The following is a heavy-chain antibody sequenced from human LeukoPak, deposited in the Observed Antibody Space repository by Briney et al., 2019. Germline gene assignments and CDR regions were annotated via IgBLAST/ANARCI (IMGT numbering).Heavy chain of an antibody. CDR3: AISRDGYNFDY. CDR1: GYTFTDYY. V-gene: IGHV1-2*02. CDR2: TNPNSGDT. Sequence: ASVKVSCKASGYTFTDYYIHCVRQAPAPGQGLEWMGWTNPNSGDTNYAQKFQGRVTMTRDTSISTAYMELSRLRSDDTAVYYCAISRDGYNFDYWGQGTLVTVSS. J-gene: IGHJ4*02. D-gene: IGHD5-24*01.